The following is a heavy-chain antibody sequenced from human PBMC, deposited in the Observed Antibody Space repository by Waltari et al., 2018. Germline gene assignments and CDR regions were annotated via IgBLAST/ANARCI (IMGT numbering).Heavy chain of an antibody. Sequence: QVQLQQWGAGLLKPSETLSLTCAVYGGSFSGSYWSWIRQTPGKGLEWIGEINHSGSTNYNPSLKSRVTISVDTSKNQFSLKLSSVTAADTAVYYCARGNFWSGSMGYWGQGTLVTVSS. CDR1: GGSFSGSY. CDR2: INHSGST. V-gene: IGHV4-34*01. J-gene: IGHJ4*02. D-gene: IGHD3-3*01. CDR3: ARGNFWSGSMGY.